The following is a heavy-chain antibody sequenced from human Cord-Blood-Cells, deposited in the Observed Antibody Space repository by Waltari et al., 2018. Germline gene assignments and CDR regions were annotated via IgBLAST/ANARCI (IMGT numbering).Heavy chain of an antibody. CDR2: IKQDGSEK. D-gene: IGHD6-19*01. Sequence: EVQLVESGGGLVQPGGSLSLSCAAAGLAFTRYGMGWVRQAPGKGLEWVANIKQDGSEKYYVDSVKGRFTIARDNAKNSLYLQMNSLRAEDTAVYYCARGGSGWYFDYWGQGTLVTVSS. J-gene: IGHJ4*02. V-gene: IGHV3-7*01. CDR3: ARGGSGWYFDY. CDR1: GLAFTRYG.